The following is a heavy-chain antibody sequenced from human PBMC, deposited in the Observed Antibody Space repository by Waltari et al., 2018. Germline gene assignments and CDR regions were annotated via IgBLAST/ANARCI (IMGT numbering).Heavy chain of an antibody. D-gene: IGHD3-3*01. V-gene: IGHV4-59*01. CDR2: IYYSGST. J-gene: IGHJ4*02. CDR1: GAPISSYY. CDR3: ARGNDFWSGYLVY. Sequence: QVQLQESGPGLVKPSETLSLNCTVSGAPISSYYWSWIRQPPGKGLEWIGYIYYSGSTNYNPSLKSRVTISVDTSKNQFSLKLSSVTAADTAVYYCARGNDFWSGYLVYWGQGTLVTVSS.